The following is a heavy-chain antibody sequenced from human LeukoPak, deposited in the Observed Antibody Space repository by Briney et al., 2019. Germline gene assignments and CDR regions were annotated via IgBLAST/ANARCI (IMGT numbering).Heavy chain of an antibody. CDR1: GGSFSGYY. CDR2: INHSGST. J-gene: IGHJ4*02. D-gene: IGHD3-22*01. V-gene: IGHV4-34*01. CDR3: ARGLDSYDSSGYFDY. Sequence: SETLSLTCAVYGGSFSGYYWSWIRQTPGKGLEWIGEINHSGSTNYNPSLKSRVTISVDTSKNQFSLKLSSVTAADTAVYYCARGLDSYDSSGYFDYWGQGTLVTVSS.